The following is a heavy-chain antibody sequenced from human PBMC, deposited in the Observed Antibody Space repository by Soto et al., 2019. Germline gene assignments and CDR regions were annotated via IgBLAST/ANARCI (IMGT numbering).Heavy chain of an antibody. CDR3: AKGSRGWYSPNYWYFDL. Sequence: EVQVLESGGGLVQPGGSLRLSCVVSEFIFNNFAVSWVRQAPGKGLEWVSAISAGGDSTYFADSVKGRFAISKDHSKNTVHLQMNSLGVEDSALYYCAKGSRGWYSPNYWYFDLWGRGTLVTVSS. V-gene: IGHV3-23*01. CDR2: ISAGGDST. J-gene: IGHJ2*01. CDR1: EFIFNNFA. D-gene: IGHD6-19*01.